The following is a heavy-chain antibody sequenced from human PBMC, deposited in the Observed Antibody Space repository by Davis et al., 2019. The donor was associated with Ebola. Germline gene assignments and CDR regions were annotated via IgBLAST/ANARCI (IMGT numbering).Heavy chain of an antibody. D-gene: IGHD1-26*01. CDR2: ISAYNGNT. Sequence: ASVKVSCKASGYTFTSYGISWVRQAPGQGLEWMGWISAYNGNTNYAQKLQGRVTMTTDTSTSTVYMELSSLRSEDTAVYYCARDGVRWELTIYYYYGMDVWGQGTTVTVSS. V-gene: IGHV1-18*01. CDR3: ARDGVRWELTIYYYYGMDV. J-gene: IGHJ6*02. CDR1: GYTFTSYG.